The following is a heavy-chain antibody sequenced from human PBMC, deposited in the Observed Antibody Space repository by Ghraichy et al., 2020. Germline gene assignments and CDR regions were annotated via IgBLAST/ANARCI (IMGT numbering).Heavy chain of an antibody. V-gene: IGHV3-23*01. CDR1: GFTFSSYA. CDR2: LSGSGTTT. D-gene: IGHD3-22*01. CDR3: AKYFDSSAYYPSFDY. Sequence: GILNISCAASGFTFSSYAMTWVRQAPGKGLEWVSSLSGSGTTTHYADSVKGRFTISRDNAKNTLYLQMNSLTVEDTAVYYCAKYFDSSAYYPSFDYWGQGTLVTVSS. J-gene: IGHJ4*02.